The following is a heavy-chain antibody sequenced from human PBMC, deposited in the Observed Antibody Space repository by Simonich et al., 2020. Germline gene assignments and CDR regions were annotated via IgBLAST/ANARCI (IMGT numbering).Heavy chain of an antibody. J-gene: IGHJ4*02. CDR3: ARERAAAGEAFDY. CDR2: IEYDGSNK. Sequence: QVQLVESGGGVVQPGRSLRLSCAASGFTFSSYGMHWVRQAPGKGLEWVAVIEYDGSNKYYADSVKGRFTISRDNSKNTLYLQMNSLRAEDTAVYYCARERAAAGEAFDYWGQGTLVTVSS. V-gene: IGHV3-33*01. D-gene: IGHD6-13*01. CDR1: GFTFSSYG.